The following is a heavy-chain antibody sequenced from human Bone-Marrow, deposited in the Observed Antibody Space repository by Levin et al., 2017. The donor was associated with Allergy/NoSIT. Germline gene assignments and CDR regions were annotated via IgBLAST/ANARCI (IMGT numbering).Heavy chain of an antibody. CDR2: ISGRGGST. D-gene: IGHD3-22*01. CDR1: GFTFSNYA. V-gene: IGHV3-23*01. CDR3: ATGWLSGYLDY. J-gene: IGHJ4*02. Sequence: PGGSLRLSCAASGFTFSNYAMSWVRQGPGKGLEWVSGISGRGGSTYYADSVKGRFTVSRDDSKKTLYLQMSSLRAEDTAVYYCATGWLSGYLDYGGQGTLVTVSS.